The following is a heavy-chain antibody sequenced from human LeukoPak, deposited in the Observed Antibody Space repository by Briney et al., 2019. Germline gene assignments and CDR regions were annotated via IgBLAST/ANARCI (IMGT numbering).Heavy chain of an antibody. D-gene: IGHD7-27*01. CDR1: GFPFSTYG. CDR2: LSGSGDKT. Sequence: GGSLRLSCAASGFPFSTYGMSWVRQAPGKGLEWVSALSGSGDKTFYINSVKGRFTNSRDNSKNTLYLQLNSLRAEDTAVYYCAKDLHWGLDYWGQGALVTVSS. J-gene: IGHJ4*02. V-gene: IGHV3-23*01. CDR3: AKDLHWGLDY.